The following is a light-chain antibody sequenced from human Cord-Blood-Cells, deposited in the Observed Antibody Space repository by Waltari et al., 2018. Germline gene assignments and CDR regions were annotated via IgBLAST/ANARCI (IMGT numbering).Light chain of an antibody. V-gene: IGKV1-39*01. J-gene: IGKJ2*02. CDR3: QQSYSTPGT. Sequence: DIQMTQSPSSLSASVGDRVTITCRASQSISSYVNWYQQKPGKDPKLLIYAASSLQSGVPSRFSGSGSGTDFTLTISSLQPEDFATYYCQQSYSTPGTFGQGTKLEIK. CDR1: QSISSY. CDR2: AAS.